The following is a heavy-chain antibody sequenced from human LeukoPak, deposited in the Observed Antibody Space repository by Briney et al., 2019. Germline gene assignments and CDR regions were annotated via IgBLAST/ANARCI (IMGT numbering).Heavy chain of an antibody. Sequence: PGGSLRLSCAASGFSVSSNYMSWVRQAPGKRLEWVSVIYSGDSTYYADSVKGRFTISRDNSKNTLYLQMDSLRAEDTAVYYCASGYSYGYDAFFWGQGTLVTVSS. V-gene: IGHV3-53*01. J-gene: IGHJ4*02. D-gene: IGHD5-18*01. CDR3: ASGYSYGYDAFF. CDR2: IYSGDST. CDR1: GFSVSSNY.